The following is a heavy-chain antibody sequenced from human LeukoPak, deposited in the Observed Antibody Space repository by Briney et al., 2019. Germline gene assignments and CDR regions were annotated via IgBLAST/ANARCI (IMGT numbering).Heavy chain of an antibody. J-gene: IGHJ5*02. CDR3: ARDLGVVSLFEFDP. Sequence: GGSLRLSCAASGFTFSSYSMNWVRQAPGKGLEWVSSISSSSSYIYYADSVKGRFTISRDNAKDSLYLQMNSLRAEDTAVYYCARDLGVVSLFEFDPWGQGTLVTVSS. CDR2: ISSSSSYI. CDR1: GFTFSSYS. V-gene: IGHV3-21*01. D-gene: IGHD3-3*01.